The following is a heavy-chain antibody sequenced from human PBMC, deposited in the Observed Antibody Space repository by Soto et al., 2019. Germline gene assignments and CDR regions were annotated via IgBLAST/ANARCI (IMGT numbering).Heavy chain of an antibody. Sequence: ASVKVSCKASGYTFTGYYMHWVRQAPGQGLEWMGWINPNKGGTNYAQQFQGWVTMTRDTSISTAYMELSRLRSDDTAVYYCAIYRSSCTNFKLDVWGQGTMVTVSS. V-gene: IGHV1-2*04. D-gene: IGHD2-2*01. J-gene: IGHJ3*01. CDR2: INPNKGGT. CDR1: GYTFTGYY. CDR3: AIYRSSCTNFKLDV.